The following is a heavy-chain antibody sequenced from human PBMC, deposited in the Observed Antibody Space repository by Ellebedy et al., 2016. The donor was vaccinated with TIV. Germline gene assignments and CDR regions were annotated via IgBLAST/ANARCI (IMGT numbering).Heavy chain of an antibody. D-gene: IGHD5-12*01. CDR2: ISGSGGST. CDR3: AKDRSGYEEEYYFDY. J-gene: IGHJ4*02. V-gene: IGHV3-23*01. CDR1: GFTFSSYA. Sequence: GESLKISXAASGFTFSSYAMSWVRQAPGKGLEWVSAISGSGGSTYYADSVKGRFTISRDNSKNTLYLQMNSLRAEDTAVYYCAKDRSGYEEEYYFDYWGQGTLVTVSS.